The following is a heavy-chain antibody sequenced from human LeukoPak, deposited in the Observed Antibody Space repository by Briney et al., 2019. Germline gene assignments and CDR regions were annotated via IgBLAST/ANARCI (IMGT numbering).Heavy chain of an antibody. Sequence: ASVKVSCKASGYTFTSYGIIWVRQAPGQGLEWMGWISAYNGNTNYAQKLQGRVTMTTDTSTSTAYMELRSLRSDDTAVYYCARDSIAVAGTVVDYWGQGTLVTVSS. J-gene: IGHJ4*02. CDR1: GYTFTSYG. D-gene: IGHD6-19*01. CDR3: ARDSIAVAGTVVDY. V-gene: IGHV1-18*01. CDR2: ISAYNGNT.